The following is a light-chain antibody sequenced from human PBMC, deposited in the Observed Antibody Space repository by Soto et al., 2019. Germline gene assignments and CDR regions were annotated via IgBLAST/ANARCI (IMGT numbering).Light chain of an antibody. CDR2: GSS. Sequence: DIQMTQSPSSLSASVGDRVTITCRASQSISSYLNWYQQKPGKAPTLLIYGSSSLQTGVPPRISGSGSGTEFTLTISSLQPEDFGTYYCQQTYDSLVSFGGGTKVDIK. CDR3: QQTYDSLVS. J-gene: IGKJ4*01. CDR1: QSISSY. V-gene: IGKV1-39*01.